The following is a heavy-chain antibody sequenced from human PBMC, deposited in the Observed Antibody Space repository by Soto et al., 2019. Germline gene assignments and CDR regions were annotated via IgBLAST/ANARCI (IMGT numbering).Heavy chain of an antibody. J-gene: IGHJ4*02. V-gene: IGHV3-9*01. CDR1: GFSFSSYW. Sequence: EVQLVESGGGLVQRGGSLRLSCASSGFSFSSYWMHWVRQAPGKGLEWVSYITWNSGYIGYADSVKGRFTISRDNANNSLYLQMNSLKPEDTAFYYCAKALYGSTSSPIDYWGQGTLVTVSS. CDR3: AKALYGSTSSPIDY. D-gene: IGHD6-13*01. CDR2: ITWNSGYI.